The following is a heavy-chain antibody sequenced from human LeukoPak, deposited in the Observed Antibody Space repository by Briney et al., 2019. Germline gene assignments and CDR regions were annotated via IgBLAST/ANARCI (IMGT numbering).Heavy chain of an antibody. Sequence: SETLSLTCTVSGGSISSYYWSWIRQPAGKGLERIGRISTSGSTNYNPSLKSRVTMSVDTSNNQFSLKLSSVTAADTAVYYCARVSHYYDSSGYYYVRAFDIWGQGTMVTVSS. CDR2: ISTSGST. D-gene: IGHD3-22*01. J-gene: IGHJ3*02. V-gene: IGHV4-4*07. CDR1: GGSISSYY. CDR3: ARVSHYYDSSGYYYVRAFDI.